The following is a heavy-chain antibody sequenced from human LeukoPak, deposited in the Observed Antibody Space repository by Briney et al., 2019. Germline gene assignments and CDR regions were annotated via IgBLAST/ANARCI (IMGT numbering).Heavy chain of an antibody. V-gene: IGHV3-15*01. CDR1: GFTFSNAW. CDR2: IKSKTDGGTT. D-gene: IGHD3-9*01. J-gene: IGHJ4*02. Sequence: GGSLRLSCAASGFTFSNAWMSWVRQAPGKGLEWVGRIKSKTDGGTTDYAAPVKGRFTISRDDSKNTLYLQMNSLKTEDTAVYYCTTRPHYDILTGYYPRVFDYWGQGTLVTVSS. CDR3: TTRPHYDILTGYYPRVFDY.